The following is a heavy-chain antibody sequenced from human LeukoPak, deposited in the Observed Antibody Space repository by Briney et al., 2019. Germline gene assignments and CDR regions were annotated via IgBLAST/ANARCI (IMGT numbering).Heavy chain of an antibody. Sequence: ASVKVSCKASGYTFTSYDINWVRQATGQGLEWMGWMNPNSGNTGYAQKFQGRVTMTRNTSISTAYMVLSSLRSEDTAVYYCARGLWFGELLEDGFDYWGQGTLVTVSS. CDR3: ARGLWFGELLEDGFDY. CDR1: GYTFTSYD. V-gene: IGHV1-8*01. D-gene: IGHD3-10*01. J-gene: IGHJ4*02. CDR2: MNPNSGNT.